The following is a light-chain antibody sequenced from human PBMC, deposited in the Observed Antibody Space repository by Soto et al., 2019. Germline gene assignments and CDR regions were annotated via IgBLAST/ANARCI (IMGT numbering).Light chain of an antibody. CDR3: SLYTSSNTPCV. V-gene: IGLV2-14*01. CDR1: SSDVGGYNY. CDR2: EVN. J-gene: IGLJ2*01. Sequence: QSALTQPASVSGSPGQSITISCTGTSSDVGGYNYVSWYQQHPGKAPKLMIYEVNNRPSGVSNRFSGSKSGNTASLTISGLQAEDEADYYCSLYTSSNTPCVFGGGTKLTVL.